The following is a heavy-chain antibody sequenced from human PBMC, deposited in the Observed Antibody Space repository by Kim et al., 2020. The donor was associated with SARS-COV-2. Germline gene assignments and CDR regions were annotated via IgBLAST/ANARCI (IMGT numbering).Heavy chain of an antibody. J-gene: IGHJ4*02. D-gene: IGHD3-3*01. CDR2: IKHDGSRV. V-gene: IGHV3-7*01. CDR3: ARDEEWGRLVFDY. Sequence: GGSLRLSCSSSGFNFSNFWMSWVRQAPGKGLEWVANIKHDGSRVFYVDSVKGRFTIFRDNAKKSVYLQLNSLRIEDTAVYFCARDEEWGRLVFDYWCQG. CDR1: GFNFSNFW.